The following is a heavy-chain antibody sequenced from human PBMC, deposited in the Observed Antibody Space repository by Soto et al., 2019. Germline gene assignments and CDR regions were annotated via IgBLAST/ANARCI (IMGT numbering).Heavy chain of an antibody. J-gene: IGHJ5*02. Sequence: PSETLSLTCTVSGGSISSYYWSWIRQPPGKGLEWIGYIYYSGSTNYNPSLKSRVTISVDTSKNQFSLKLSSVTAADTAVYYCARYNWNDDGTIDPWGQGTLVTVSS. CDR2: IYYSGST. D-gene: IGHD1-1*01. CDR1: GGSISSYY. CDR3: ARYNWNDDGTIDP. V-gene: IGHV4-59*01.